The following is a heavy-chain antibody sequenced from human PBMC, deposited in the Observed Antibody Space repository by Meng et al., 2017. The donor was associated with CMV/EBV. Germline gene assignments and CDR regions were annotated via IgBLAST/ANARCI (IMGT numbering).Heavy chain of an antibody. V-gene: IGHV4-39*02. D-gene: IGHD5-24*01. CDR1: GGSISSSSYY. J-gene: IGHJ5*02. Sequence: GSLRLSCTVSGGSISSSSYYWGWIRQPPGKGLEWIGSIYYSGSTYYNPSLKSRVTISVDTSKNQFSLKLSSVTAADTAVYYCARDKRFQGWFDPWGQGTLVTVSS. CDR3: ARDKRFQGWFDP. CDR2: IYYSGST.